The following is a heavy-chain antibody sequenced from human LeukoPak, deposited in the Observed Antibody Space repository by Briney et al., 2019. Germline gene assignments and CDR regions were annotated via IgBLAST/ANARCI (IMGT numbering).Heavy chain of an antibody. V-gene: IGHV3-20*04. J-gene: IGHJ5*02. Sequence: RPGGSLRLSCAASGFTFDDYGMSWVRQAPGKGLEWVSGINWNGGSTGYADSVKGRFTISRDNAKNSLYLQMNSLRAEDTALYYCARDRAAMTQAGWFDPWGQGTLVTVSS. CDR2: INWNGGST. CDR3: ARDRAAMTQAGWFDP. CDR1: GFTFDDYG. D-gene: IGHD5-18*01.